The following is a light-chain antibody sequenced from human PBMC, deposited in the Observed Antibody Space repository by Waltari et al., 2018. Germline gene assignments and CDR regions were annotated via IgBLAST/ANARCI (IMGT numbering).Light chain of an antibody. CDR2: GAS. Sequence: EIVLTQSPGTLSLSPGARAPLSCRASQSVSRALAWYQQNPGQAPRLLIYGASNRATGIPDRFSGSGSGTDFSLIISRLEPEDFAVYYCQHYVSLPVTFGQGTKVEIK. CDR1: QSVSRA. CDR3: QHYVSLPVT. J-gene: IGKJ1*01. V-gene: IGKV3-20*01.